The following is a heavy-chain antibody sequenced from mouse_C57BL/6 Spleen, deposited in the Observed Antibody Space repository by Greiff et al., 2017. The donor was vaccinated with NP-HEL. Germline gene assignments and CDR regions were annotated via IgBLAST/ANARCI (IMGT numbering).Heavy chain of an antibody. D-gene: IGHD4-1*01. J-gene: IGHJ2*01. V-gene: IGHV1-55*01. Sequence: QVQLQQPGAELVKPGASVKMSCKASGYTFTSYWITWVKQRPGQGLEWIGDIYPGSGSTNYNEKFKSKATLTVDTSSSTAYMQLSSLTSEDAAVYYCARVGGPERGLDYWGQGTTLTVSS. CDR2: IYPGSGST. CDR1: GYTFTSYW. CDR3: ARVGGPERGLDY.